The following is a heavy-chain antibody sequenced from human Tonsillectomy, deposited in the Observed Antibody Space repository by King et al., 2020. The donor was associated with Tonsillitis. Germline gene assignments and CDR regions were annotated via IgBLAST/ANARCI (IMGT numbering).Heavy chain of an antibody. V-gene: IGHV4-39*01. CDR2: IYYSDRT. J-gene: IGHJ6*03. Sequence: QLQESCPGLVKPSETLSLTCTVSGCSISRSTYYLGWIRPPPGTGLGGIGNIYYSDRTYYNPSLKSRVTISVDTFKNKFSLNLSSVPAADTAVYYCARRENYYYYYMDVWGKGTTVTVSS. CDR1: GCSISRSTYY. CDR3: ARRENYYYYYMDV.